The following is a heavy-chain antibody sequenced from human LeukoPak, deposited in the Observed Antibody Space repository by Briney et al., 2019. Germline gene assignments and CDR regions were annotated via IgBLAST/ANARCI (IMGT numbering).Heavy chain of an antibody. V-gene: IGHV3-21*01. Sequence: PGGSLRLSCAASGFTFSSYSMNWVRQAPGKGLEWVSSISSSSSYIYYADSVKGRFTTSRDNAKNSLYLQMNSLRAEDTAVYYCARDWSDILTGYYLPIDYWGQGTLVTVSS. D-gene: IGHD3-9*01. CDR2: ISSSSSYI. CDR3: ARDWSDILTGYYLPIDY. CDR1: GFTFSSYS. J-gene: IGHJ4*02.